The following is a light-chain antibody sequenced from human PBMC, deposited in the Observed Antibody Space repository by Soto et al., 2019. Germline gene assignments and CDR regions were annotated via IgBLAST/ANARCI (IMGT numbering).Light chain of an antibody. CDR1: SSDIGYYDY. Sequence: QSALTQPASVSGSPGQSITISCTGTSSDIGYYDYVSWYQHHSGKAPKLIIYEVNNRPSGVSNRFSGSKSVNTASLTISGLQAEDEADYYCSSHSSSSAYYVFGT. J-gene: IGLJ1*01. CDR3: SSHSSSSAYYV. V-gene: IGLV2-14*01. CDR2: EVN.